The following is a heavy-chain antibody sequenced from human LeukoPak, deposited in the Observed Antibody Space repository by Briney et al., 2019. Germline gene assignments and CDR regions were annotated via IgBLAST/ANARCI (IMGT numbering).Heavy chain of an antibody. CDR1: GGTFSTYT. V-gene: IGHV1-69*06. Sequence: ASVKVSCKASGGTFSTYTINWVRQAPGQGLEWMGGIIPIFGTANYAQKSQGRVTITADKSTSTVYMELSSLRSEDTAVYYCARDAGTTFYYGMDVWGKGTTVTVSS. CDR3: ARDAGTTFYYGMDV. D-gene: IGHD1-1*01. J-gene: IGHJ6*04. CDR2: IIPIFGTA.